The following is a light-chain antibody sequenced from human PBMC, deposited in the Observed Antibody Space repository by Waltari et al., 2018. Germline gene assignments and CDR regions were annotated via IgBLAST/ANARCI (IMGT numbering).Light chain of an antibody. CDR2: DVR. CDR1: SSDIGGHSS. CDR3: SSYTDSFTVV. J-gene: IGLJ3*02. Sequence: QSALSQPASVSGSPGQSITISCTGTSSDIGGHSSVSWYQQHPGKAPKLMIYDVRNRPSGVSYRFSGSKSANTASLTISGLQAEDEADYYFSSYTDSFTVVFGGGTRLTVL. V-gene: IGLV2-14*03.